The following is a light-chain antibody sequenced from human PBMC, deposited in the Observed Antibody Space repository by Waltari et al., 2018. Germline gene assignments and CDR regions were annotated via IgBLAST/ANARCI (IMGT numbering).Light chain of an antibody. Sequence: DIQMTQSPSTLSASVGDRVTITCRASQSISSWLAWYQQQPGTAPKLLIYKASSLESGVPSRFSGSGSGTEFTLTISSLQPDDFATYYCQQYNSYPYTFGQGTKLEIK. CDR1: QSISSW. CDR3: QQYNSYPYT. CDR2: KAS. J-gene: IGKJ2*01. V-gene: IGKV1-5*03.